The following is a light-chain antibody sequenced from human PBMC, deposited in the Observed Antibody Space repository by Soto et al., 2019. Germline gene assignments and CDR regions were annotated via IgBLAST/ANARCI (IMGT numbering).Light chain of an antibody. Sequence: DIQLTQSPSFLSASVGDRVTVTCRSSQDIGSYLAWYQQRPGKAPKVLIYGASTLQSGVPPRFGGSGSGTAFTLTISSLQPEDVANYFCQQVHDYPITFGGGTKVDIK. CDR1: QDIGSY. J-gene: IGKJ4*01. CDR3: QQVHDYPIT. V-gene: IGKV1-9*01. CDR2: GAS.